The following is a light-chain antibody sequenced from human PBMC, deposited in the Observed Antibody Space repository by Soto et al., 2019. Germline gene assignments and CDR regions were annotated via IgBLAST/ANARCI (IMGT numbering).Light chain of an antibody. Sequence: EIGLTQSPGTLSLSPGERSTLSCRASQSVSSYLAWYQQKPGQAHRLLIHGASSRATGIPDRFSGSGSGTDFTLTISGLEPEDFAVYYCQQYGTSLMYTFGQGTKLEIK. CDR1: QSVSSY. CDR2: GAS. CDR3: QQYGTSLMYT. V-gene: IGKV3-20*01. J-gene: IGKJ2*01.